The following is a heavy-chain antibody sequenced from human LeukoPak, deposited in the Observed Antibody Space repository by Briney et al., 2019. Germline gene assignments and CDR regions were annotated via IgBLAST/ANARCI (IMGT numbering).Heavy chain of an antibody. D-gene: IGHD3-3*01. CDR2: MNPNGGNT. CDR1: GYTFTSYD. J-gene: IGHJ5*02. V-gene: IGHV1-8*01. CDR3: ARARSVRAYNWFDP. Sequence: ASVKVSCKASGYTFTSYDINWLRQATGQGLEWMGWMNPNGGNTGYAPNFQGRVTMTRNTSISTAYMELSNLRSEDTAIYYCARARSVRAYNWFDPWGQETLVIVSS.